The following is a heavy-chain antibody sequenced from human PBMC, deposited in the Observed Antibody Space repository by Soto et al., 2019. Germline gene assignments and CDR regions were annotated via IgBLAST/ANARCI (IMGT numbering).Heavy chain of an antibody. CDR2: ISYDGSKK. CDR3: AREGGDYGDYDEFGY. D-gene: IGHD4-17*01. J-gene: IGHJ4*02. CDR1: GFTFSSYA. V-gene: IGHV3-30-3*01. Sequence: QVQLVESGGGVVQPGRSLRLSCAASGFTFSSYAMHWVRQAPGKGLEWVAVISYDGSKKYYADSVKGRFTISRDNSKNTLYLQMNSLRAEDTAVYYCAREGGDYGDYDEFGYWGQGTPVTVSS.